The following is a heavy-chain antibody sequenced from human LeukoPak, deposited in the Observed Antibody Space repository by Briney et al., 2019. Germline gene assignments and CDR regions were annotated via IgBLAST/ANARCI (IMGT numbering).Heavy chain of an antibody. V-gene: IGHV3-23*01. D-gene: IGHD5-12*01. J-gene: IGHJ4*02. CDR2: VRGSGSDT. CDR1: GFTFRTYA. CDR3: AKTSRVNSAYDSPFDY. Sequence: GGSLRLSCAASGFTFRTYAMSWVCQAQGKGLEWVSAVRGSGSDTYYADSVKGRFTISRDNSKNTLNLQMNSLRAEDTAIYYCAKTSRVNSAYDSPFDYWGQGTLVTVSS.